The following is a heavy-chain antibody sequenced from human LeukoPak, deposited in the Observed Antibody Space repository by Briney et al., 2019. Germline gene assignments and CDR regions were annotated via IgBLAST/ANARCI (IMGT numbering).Heavy chain of an antibody. CDR1: GFTFSSYA. CDR2: INGSGGST. D-gene: IGHD5-24*01. V-gene: IGHV3-23*01. J-gene: IGHJ4*02. CDR3: AKDTRWLQFDFDY. Sequence: GGSLRLSCAASGFTFSSYAMSWVRQAPGKGLEWVSAINGSGGSTYYADSVKGRFTISRDNSKNTLYLQMDSLRAEDTAVYYCAKDTRWLQFDFDYWGQGTLVTVSS.